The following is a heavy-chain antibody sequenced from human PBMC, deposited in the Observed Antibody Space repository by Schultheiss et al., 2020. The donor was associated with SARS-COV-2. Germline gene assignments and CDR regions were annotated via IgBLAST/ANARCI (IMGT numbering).Heavy chain of an antibody. D-gene: IGHD2-2*01. Sequence: GESLKISCGASGFTFSNCAINWVRQAPGKGLEWVSAISGSGGSTYYADSVKGRFTISRDNSKNTLYLQMNSLRAEDTAVYYCAKAGYCSSTSCSEGAFDIWGQGTMVTVSS. CDR2: ISGSGGST. J-gene: IGHJ3*02. V-gene: IGHV3-23*01. CDR1: GFTFSNCA. CDR3: AKAGYCSSTSCSEGAFDI.